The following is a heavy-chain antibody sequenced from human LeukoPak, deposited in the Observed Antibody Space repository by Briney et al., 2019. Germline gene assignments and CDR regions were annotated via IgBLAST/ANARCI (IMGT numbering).Heavy chain of an antibody. Sequence: PSETLSLTCTVSGGSISSYYWSWIRQPPGKGLEWIGYIYYSGSTNYNPSLKSRVTTSVDTSKNQFSLKLSSVTAADTAVYYCARVGYGDHGANWFDPWGQGTLVTVSS. CDR1: GGSISSYY. CDR3: ARVGYGDHGANWFDP. D-gene: IGHD4-17*01. CDR2: IYYSGST. V-gene: IGHV4-59*01. J-gene: IGHJ5*02.